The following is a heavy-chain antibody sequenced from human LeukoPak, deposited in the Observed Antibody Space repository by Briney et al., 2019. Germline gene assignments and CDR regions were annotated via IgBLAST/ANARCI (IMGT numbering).Heavy chain of an antibody. D-gene: IGHD2-15*01. CDR2: INPNNGGT. CDR3: ASDLVVVDADYHYCYMDV. V-gene: IGHV1-2*02. Sequence: ASVKVSCKASGYTFTNYDMRWVRQAPGQGLEWMGWINPNNGGTNYAQKVQGRVTMTRDTSPSTAYMELRRLRSDDTAVYYCASDLVVVDADYHYCYMDVWGKGTTVTVSS. CDR1: GYTFTNYD. J-gene: IGHJ6*03.